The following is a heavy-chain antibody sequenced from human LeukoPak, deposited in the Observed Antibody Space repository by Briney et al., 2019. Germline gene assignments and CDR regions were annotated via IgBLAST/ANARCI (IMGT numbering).Heavy chain of an antibody. V-gene: IGHV5-51*01. Sequence: GESLQISCKGSGYSFTNYWIGWVRQIPGKGLEWMGIIYPGDSDTRYSPSFQGQVTISADKSISTAYLQWSSLKASDTAMYYCARHGDRYSGSFLPRDAFDIWGQGTLVTVSS. D-gene: IGHD1-26*01. CDR1: GYSFTNYW. CDR3: ARHGDRYSGSFLPRDAFDI. CDR2: IYPGDSDT. J-gene: IGHJ3*02.